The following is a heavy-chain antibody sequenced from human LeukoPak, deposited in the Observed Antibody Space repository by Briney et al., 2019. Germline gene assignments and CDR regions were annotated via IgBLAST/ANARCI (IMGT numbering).Heavy chain of an antibody. CDR1: GYTFTSYD. J-gene: IGHJ4*02. Sequence: ASVKVSCKASGYTFTSYDINWVRQATGQGLEWMGWMNPNSGNTGYAQKFQGRVTMTTDTSTSTAYMELRSLRSEDTAVYYCARDTSSGSDYWGQGTLVTVSS. V-gene: IGHV1-8*02. CDR3: ARDTSSGSDY. CDR2: MNPNSGNT. D-gene: IGHD6-19*01.